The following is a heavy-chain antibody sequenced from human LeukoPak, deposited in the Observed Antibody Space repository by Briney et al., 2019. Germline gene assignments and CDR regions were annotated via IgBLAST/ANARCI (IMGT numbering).Heavy chain of an antibody. J-gene: IGHJ5*02. Sequence: GGSLRLSCAASGFTFSSYAMSWVRQAPGKGLEWVSVISGGGYSTYYADSVKGRFTISRDNSKNTLYLQMNSLRAEDTAVYYCAKGGSSSPSGGRFDPWGQGTLVTVSS. V-gene: IGHV3-23*01. D-gene: IGHD6-6*01. CDR1: GFTFSSYA. CDR2: ISGGGYST. CDR3: AKGGSSSPSGGRFDP.